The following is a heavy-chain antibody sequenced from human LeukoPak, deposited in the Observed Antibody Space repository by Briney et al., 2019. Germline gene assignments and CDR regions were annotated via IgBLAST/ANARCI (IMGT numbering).Heavy chain of an antibody. CDR2: ISGSGGST. CDR1: GFTFSSYA. CDR3: TRYYCSSTSCYGWDYGMDV. V-gene: IGHV3-23*01. Sequence: GGSLRLSCAASGFTFSSYAMSWVRQAPGKGLEWVSAISGSGGSTYYADSVKGRFTISRDNAKNSLYLQMNSLRAEDTAVYYCTRYYCSSTSCYGWDYGMDVWGQGTTVTVSS. J-gene: IGHJ6*02. D-gene: IGHD2-2*01.